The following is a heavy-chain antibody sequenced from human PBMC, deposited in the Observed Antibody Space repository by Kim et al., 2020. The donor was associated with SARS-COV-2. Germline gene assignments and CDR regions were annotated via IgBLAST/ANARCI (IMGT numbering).Heavy chain of an antibody. V-gene: IGHV4-39*01. CDR1: GGSISSDSYY. J-gene: IGHJ6*03. CDR3: ARHGTGITQHYYYYYM. Sequence: SETLSLTCTVSGGSISSDSYYWGWIRQPPGKGLEWIGSIYYSGSTYYNPSLKSRVTISLDTSKNQFSLKLNSVTPADTTVYYCARHGTGITQHYYYYYM. D-gene: IGHD1-7*01. CDR2: IYYSGST.